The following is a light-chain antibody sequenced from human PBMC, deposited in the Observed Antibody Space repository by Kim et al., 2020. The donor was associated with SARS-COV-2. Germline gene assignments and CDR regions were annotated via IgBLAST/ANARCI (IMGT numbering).Light chain of an antibody. J-gene: IGLJ3*02. Sequence: GQSVTISCTGTSSDVGAYYYVSWYQQHPGKAPKLIIYEVNKRPSGVPDRFSGSKSGNTASLTVSGLQAEDEADYYCYSYTDSSSRMFGGGTRLTVL. CDR1: SSDVGAYYY. CDR2: EVN. CDR3: YSYTDSSSRM. V-gene: IGLV2-8*01.